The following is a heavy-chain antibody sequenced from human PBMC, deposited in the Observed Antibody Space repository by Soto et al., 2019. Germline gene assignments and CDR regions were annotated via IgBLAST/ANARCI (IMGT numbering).Heavy chain of an antibody. V-gene: IGHV2-5*02. Sequence: QITLKESGPTLVKPTQTLTLTCTFSGFSLSSRGVGVGWIRQPPGKALEWLALISWDNNKRYSPSLKSRLTITKDTSKSQVVLTMSNMDPVDTATYYCGHALAVGGLYGMDVWGQGTTVTVSS. CDR1: GFSLSSRGVG. D-gene: IGHD6-13*01. CDR3: GHALAVGGLYGMDV. J-gene: IGHJ6*02. CDR2: ISWDNNK.